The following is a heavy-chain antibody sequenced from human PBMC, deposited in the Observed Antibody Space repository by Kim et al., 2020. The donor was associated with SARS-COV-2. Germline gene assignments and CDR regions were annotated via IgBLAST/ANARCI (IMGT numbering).Heavy chain of an antibody. Sequence: SETLSLTCTVSGGSISSSTYYWGWIRQPPGKGLEWIGTVYYRGSTDYNPSLKSRVTISVDTSKNQFSLNLSSVTAADTAVYYCARDRAVAGPSNLDYWGQGTLVTVSS. D-gene: IGHD6-19*01. J-gene: IGHJ4*02. CDR2: VYYRGST. V-gene: IGHV4-39*07. CDR1: GGSISSSTYY. CDR3: ARDRAVAGPSNLDY.